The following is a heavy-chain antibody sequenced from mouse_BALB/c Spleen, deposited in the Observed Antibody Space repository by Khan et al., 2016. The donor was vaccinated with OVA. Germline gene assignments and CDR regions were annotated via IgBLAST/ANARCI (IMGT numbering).Heavy chain of an antibody. D-gene: IGHD1-1*01. J-gene: IGHJ3*01. CDR2: ISYSGNT. Sequence: GQRQESGPGLVKPSQTLSLTCSVTGDSITSGYWNWIRKFPGNKLEYMGYISYSGNTYYNPPLKSRISITRDTSKNQYYLQLNSVTTEDTATYYCACELRGFAYWGQGTLVTVSA. CDR1: GDSITSGY. CDR3: ACELRGFAY. V-gene: IGHV3-8*02.